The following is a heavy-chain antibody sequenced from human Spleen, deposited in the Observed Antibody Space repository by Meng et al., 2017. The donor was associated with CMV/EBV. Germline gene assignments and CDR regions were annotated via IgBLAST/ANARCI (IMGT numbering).Heavy chain of an antibody. CDR3: ARELGGGLAARRVVDV. D-gene: IGHD6-6*01. CDR2: IIYTGSA. J-gene: IGHJ6*02. CDR1: GGSISSSSDY. V-gene: IGHV4-61*01. Sequence: SETLSLTCTVSGGSISSSSDYWSWIRQPPGKGLEWIGYIIYTGSATYNSSLRSRVTISIDTSKNQFSLKLNSMTAADTAVYYCARELGGGLAARRVVDVWGQGTAVTVSS.